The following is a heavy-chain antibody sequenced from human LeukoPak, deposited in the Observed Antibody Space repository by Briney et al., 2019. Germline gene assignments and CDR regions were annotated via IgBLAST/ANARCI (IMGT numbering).Heavy chain of an antibody. CDR1: GFTFSSYW. J-gene: IGHJ2*01. CDR3: ASLGSSSWFVEDWYFDL. CDR2: IKQDGSEK. Sequence: GGSLRLSCAASGFTFSSYWMSWVRQAPGKGLEWVANIKQDGSEKYYVDSVKGRFTISRDNAKNSLYLQMNSLRAEDTAVYYCASLGSSSWFVEDWYFDLWGRGTLVTVSS. D-gene: IGHD6-13*01. V-gene: IGHV3-7*01.